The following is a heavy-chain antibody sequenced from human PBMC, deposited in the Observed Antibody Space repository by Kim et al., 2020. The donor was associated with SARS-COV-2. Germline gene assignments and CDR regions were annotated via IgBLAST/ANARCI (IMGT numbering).Heavy chain of an antibody. CDR2: IYYSGST. J-gene: IGHJ4*02. V-gene: IGHV4-59*01. CDR1: GGSISSYY. D-gene: IGHD2-2*01. CDR3: ARLGIVVPAAIDY. Sequence: SETLSLTCTVSGGSISSYYWSWIRQPPGKGLEWIGYIYYSGSTNYNPSLKSRVTISVDTSKNQFSLKLSSVTAADTAVYYCARLGIVVPAAIDYWGQGTLVTISS.